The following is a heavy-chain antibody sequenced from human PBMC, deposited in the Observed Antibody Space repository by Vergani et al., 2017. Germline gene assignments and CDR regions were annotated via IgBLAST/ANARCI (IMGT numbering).Heavy chain of an antibody. CDR1: GYSFTGYY. CDR2: INPNSGGT. CDR3: VRDREAGRTTPAHGKFGDDWYFDL. D-gene: IGHD4-17*01. V-gene: IGHV1-2*06. J-gene: IGHJ2*01. Sequence: QVQVVQSGAEVKKPGASVKVSCKASGYSFTGYYMYWVRQAPGQGLEWMGRINPNSGGTQYAQKFQARVTMSRDTSTNTVYMELSSLRYEDTAVYYCVRDREAGRTTPAHGKFGDDWYFDLWGRGTLVTVSS.